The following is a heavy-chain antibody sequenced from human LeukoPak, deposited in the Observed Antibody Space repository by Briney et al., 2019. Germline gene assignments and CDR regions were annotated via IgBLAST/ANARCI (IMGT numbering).Heavy chain of an antibody. CDR3: ARALSSSFWSGYLGWFDS. CDR1: GGSISSYY. Sequence: PSETLSLTCTVSGGSISSYYCNWIRQPAGKGLEWIGRIYTSGSTNYNPSLKSRVTMSVDTSKNQFSLKLSSVTAADTAVYYCARALSSSFWSGYLGWFDSWGQGTLVTVSS. CDR2: IYTSGST. V-gene: IGHV4-4*07. J-gene: IGHJ5*01. D-gene: IGHD3-3*01.